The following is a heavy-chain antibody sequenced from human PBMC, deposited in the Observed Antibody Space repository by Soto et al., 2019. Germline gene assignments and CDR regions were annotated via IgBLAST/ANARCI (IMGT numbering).Heavy chain of an antibody. CDR3: VRYCSSSLWNGVAPRTFDY. CDR2: ISSSGSTV. CDR1: RFTFSTYE. V-gene: IGHV3-48*03. D-gene: IGHD2-15*01. Sequence: GGSLRLSCAAPRFTFSTYEMHWVRQAPGKGLEWVSCISSSGSTVYYADSVKGRFTISRDNSGNSLYLQMNSLRDEDTALYYCVRYCSSSLWNGVAPRTFDYWGPGPLVTVSS. J-gene: IGHJ4*02.